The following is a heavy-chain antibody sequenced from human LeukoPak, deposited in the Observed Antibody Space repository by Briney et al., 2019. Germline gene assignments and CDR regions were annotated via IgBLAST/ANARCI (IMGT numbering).Heavy chain of an antibody. CDR2: ISAYNGNT. V-gene: IGHV1-18*01. CDR3: ARAPGGGYDILTGSPYYYYGMDV. D-gene: IGHD3-9*01. CDR1: GYTFTSYG. J-gene: IGHJ6*04. Sequence: PLASVKVSCKASGYTFTSYGISWVRQAPGQGLEWMGWISAYNGNTNYAQKLQGRVTMTTDTSTSTAYMELRSLRSDDTAVYYCARAPGGGYDILTGSPYYYYGMDVWGKGTTVTVSS.